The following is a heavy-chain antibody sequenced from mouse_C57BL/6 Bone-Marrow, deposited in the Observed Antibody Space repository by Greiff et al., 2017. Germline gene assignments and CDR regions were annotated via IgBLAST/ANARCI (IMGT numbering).Heavy chain of an antibody. V-gene: IGHV5-2*01. CDR2: INSDGGST. D-gene: IGHD2-12*01. Sequence: EVKLMESGGGLVQPGESLKLSCESNEYEFPSHDMSWVRKTPEKRLELVAAINSDGGSTYYPDTMERRFIISRDNTKKTLYLQMRSLRSEDTALYYCARQSTIPTSKDYWGQGTTLTVSS. CDR3: ARQSTIPTSKDY. J-gene: IGHJ2*01. CDR1: EYEFPSHD.